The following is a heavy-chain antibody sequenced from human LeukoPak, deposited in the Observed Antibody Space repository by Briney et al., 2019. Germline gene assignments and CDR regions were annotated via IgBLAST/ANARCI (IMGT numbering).Heavy chain of an antibody. V-gene: IGHV1-2*02. J-gene: IGHJ4*02. D-gene: IGHD6-13*01. CDR3: ASHSSSWHTPDY. Sequence: ASVKVSCKASGYIFTTYYMHWLRQAPGQGLEWMGWINPNSGGTNYAQKFQGRVTMTRDTSISTAYMELSRLRSDDTAVYYCASHSSSWHTPDYWGQGTLVTVSS. CDR1: GYIFTTYY. CDR2: INPNSGGT.